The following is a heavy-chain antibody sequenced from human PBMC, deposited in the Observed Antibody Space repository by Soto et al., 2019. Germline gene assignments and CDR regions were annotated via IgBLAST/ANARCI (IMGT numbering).Heavy chain of an antibody. V-gene: IGHV4-4*02. Sequence: QVLLQESGPGLVQPSGTLSLSCAVSGGPISSGYFWGWVRQPPGKGLEWLDDISHSGTVNYTPSLKSLVTIALDTSKRQYSLKLNSVTAADTAVYYCAGSFGWYAIDYRGQGSLVIVSS. CDR2: ISHSGTV. CDR1: GGPISSGYF. CDR3: AGSFGWYAIDY. D-gene: IGHD6-19*01. J-gene: IGHJ4*02.